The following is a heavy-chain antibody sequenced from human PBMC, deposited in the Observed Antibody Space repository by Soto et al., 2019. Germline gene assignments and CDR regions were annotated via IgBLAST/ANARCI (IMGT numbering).Heavy chain of an antibody. V-gene: IGHV1-69*05. CDR2: IIPIFGTA. CDR1: GGTFSNYA. J-gene: IGHJ4*02. D-gene: IGHD3-22*01. CDR3: ARRKGDYYDSSGYHYYFDY. Sequence: ASVKVSCKASGGTFSNYAISWVRQAPGQGLEWMGGIIPIFGTANYAQNFQGRVTMTRDTSISTAYMELSRLRSDDTAVYYCARRKGDYYDSSGYHYYFDYWGQGTLVTVSS.